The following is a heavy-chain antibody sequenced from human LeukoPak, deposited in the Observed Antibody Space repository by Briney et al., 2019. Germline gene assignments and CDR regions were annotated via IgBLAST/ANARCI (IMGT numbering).Heavy chain of an antibody. J-gene: IGHJ3*02. CDR1: GASVYHYRAL. D-gene: IGHD3-22*01. CDR3: ARTSYYDSSGAYRDAFDI. V-gene: IGHV6-1*01. CDR2: TYYRCRWYN. Sequence: HTLSLPRAISGASVYHYRALWHCPPPSPSRALEWLGRTYYRCRWYNDYAVFVNSRIAINPDTSKYQFSLQMNSAPRGDTAGYFCARTSYYDSSGAYRDAFDIWGQGTVVSVSS.